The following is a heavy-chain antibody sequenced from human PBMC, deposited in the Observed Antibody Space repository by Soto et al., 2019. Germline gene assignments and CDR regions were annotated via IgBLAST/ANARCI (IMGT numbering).Heavy chain of an antibody. CDR1: GGTFSSYT. D-gene: IGHD3-10*01. Sequence: QVQLVQSGAAVKKPGSPVKVSCKASGGTFSSYTISWVRQAPGQGLEWMGRIIPILGIANYAQKFQGRVTITADKSTSTAYMELSSLRSEDTAVYYCAREGYYGSGSSDYWGQGTLVTVSS. CDR3: AREGYYGSGSSDY. V-gene: IGHV1-69*08. J-gene: IGHJ4*02. CDR2: IIPILGIA.